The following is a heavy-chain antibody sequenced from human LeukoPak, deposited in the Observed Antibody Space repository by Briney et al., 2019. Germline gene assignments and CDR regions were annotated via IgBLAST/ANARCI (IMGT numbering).Heavy chain of an antibody. CDR1: GFTVSSSY. J-gene: IGHJ4*02. V-gene: IGHV3-66*02. CDR3: ARVVPAAWIVDY. Sequence: PGGSLRLSCAASGFTVSSSYMSWVRQAPGKGLEWVSVIYSGGSTYYADSVKGRFTISRDNSKNTLYLQMNSLRAEDTAVYYCARVVPAAWIVDYWGQGTLVTVSS. CDR2: IYSGGST. D-gene: IGHD2-2*01.